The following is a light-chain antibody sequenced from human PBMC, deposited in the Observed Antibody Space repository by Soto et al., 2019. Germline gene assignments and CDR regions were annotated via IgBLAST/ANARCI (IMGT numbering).Light chain of an antibody. V-gene: IGKV1-13*02. Sequence: AIQLTQSPSSLSASVGDRVTITCRASQGIRGALAWYQQRPGKPPKMLIYDVSKLERGVPSRFSGSDSGTHFTLTISSLQAEDFATYYCQQFNSYPITFGQGTRLEMK. J-gene: IGKJ5*01. CDR2: DVS. CDR3: QQFNSYPIT. CDR1: QGIRGA.